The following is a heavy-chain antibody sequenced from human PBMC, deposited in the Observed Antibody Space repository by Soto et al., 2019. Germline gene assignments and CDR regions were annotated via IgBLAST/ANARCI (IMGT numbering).Heavy chain of an antibody. CDR2: IYYSGST. CDR3: ARDHGEITIFGVVIPTPYFDY. J-gene: IGHJ4*02. Sequence: SETLSLTCTVSGGSISSGGYYWSWIRQHPGKGLEWIGYIYYSGSTYYNPSLKSRVTISVDTSKNQFSLKLSSVTAADTAVYYCARDHGEITIFGVVIPTPYFDYWGQGTLVTVSS. V-gene: IGHV4-31*03. D-gene: IGHD3-3*01. CDR1: GGSISSGGYY.